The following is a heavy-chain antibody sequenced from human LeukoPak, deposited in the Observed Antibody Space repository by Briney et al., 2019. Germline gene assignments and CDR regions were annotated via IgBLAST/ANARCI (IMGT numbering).Heavy chain of an antibody. Sequence: GGSLRLSCAASGFTFSDYWMHWVRQAPGKGLVWVSRISTDASDITYADSVKGRFSIYRENAKNTVYLQMNSLRAEDTAVYYCARDRSMTNGGFDYWGQGSLVTVSS. CDR3: ARDRSMTNGGFDY. CDR2: ISTDASDI. V-gene: IGHV3-74*01. CDR1: GFTFSDYW. J-gene: IGHJ4*02. D-gene: IGHD7-27*01.